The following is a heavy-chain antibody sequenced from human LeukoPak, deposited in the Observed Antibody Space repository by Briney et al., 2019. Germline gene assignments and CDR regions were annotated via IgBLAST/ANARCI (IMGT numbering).Heavy chain of an antibody. CDR2: IYPGDSDT. V-gene: IGHV5-51*01. D-gene: IGHD6-25*01. CDR3: ARSFRGSGWYIDN. CDR1: GYSFTSYW. Sequence: GGSLKISCKCSGYSFTSYWIGWVRQMPGKGLEWRVIIYPGDSDTRYSPSFQGQVTISVDKSITTAYLQWSSLKASDTATYYCARSFRGSGWYIDNWGQGTLVTVSS. J-gene: IGHJ4*02.